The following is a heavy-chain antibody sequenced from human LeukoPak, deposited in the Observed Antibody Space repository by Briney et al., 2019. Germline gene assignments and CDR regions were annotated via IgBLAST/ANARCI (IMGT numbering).Heavy chain of an antibody. CDR1: GFTLSSYW. V-gene: IGHV3-7*01. D-gene: IGHD6-19*01. J-gene: IGHJ4*02. Sequence: PGGSLRLSCAASGFTLSSYWMSWVRQAPGGGLEWVANIKQDGSEKYYVDSVKGRFTISRDNSKNTLYLQMNSLRAEDTAVYYCARERREWLVRDTIDYWGQRTPVTVS. CDR2: IKQDGSEK. CDR3: ARERREWLVRDTIDY.